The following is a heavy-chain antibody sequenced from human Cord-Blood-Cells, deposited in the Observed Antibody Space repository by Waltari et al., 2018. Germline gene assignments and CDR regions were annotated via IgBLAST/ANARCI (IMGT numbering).Heavy chain of an antibody. CDR3: ARDPYSSSFDY. D-gene: IGHD6-6*01. V-gene: IGHV3-7*01. Sequence: EVQLVESGGGLVQPGGSLRLSCAASGFTFSSYWMSWVRQAPGKGVEWVANIKQDGSGKYYVDSVKGRFTSSRDNAKNSLYLQMSSLRAEDTAVYYCARDPYSSSFDYWGQGTLVTVSS. CDR2: IKQDGSGK. CDR1: GFTFSSYW. J-gene: IGHJ4*02.